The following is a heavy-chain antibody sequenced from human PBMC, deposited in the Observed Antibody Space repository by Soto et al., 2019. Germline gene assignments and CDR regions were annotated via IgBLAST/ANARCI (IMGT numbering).Heavy chain of an antibody. CDR3: AREYMDYYDSSGYLLDP. CDR1: GGSISSGGYY. Sequence: PSETLSLTCTVSGGSISSGGYYWSWIRQHPGKGLEWIGYMYYSGSTYYNPSLKSRVTISVDTSKNQFPLKLSSVTAADTAVYYCAREYMDYYDSSGYLLDPWGQGTLVTVSS. J-gene: IGHJ5*02. CDR2: MYYSGST. D-gene: IGHD3-22*01. V-gene: IGHV4-31*03.